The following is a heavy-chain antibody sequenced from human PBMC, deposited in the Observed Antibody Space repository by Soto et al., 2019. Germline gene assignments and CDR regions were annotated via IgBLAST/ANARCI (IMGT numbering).Heavy chain of an antibody. Sequence: PGGSMRLSCAASGFTFSSYGMHWVRQDPGKGLEWVAVISYDGSNKYYADSVKGRFTISRDNSKNTLYLQMNSLRAEDTAVYYCAKDGCSGGSCGLIDYWGQGTLVTVSS. CDR1: GFTFSSYG. J-gene: IGHJ4*02. D-gene: IGHD2-15*01. CDR2: ISYDGSNK. V-gene: IGHV3-30*18. CDR3: AKDGCSGGSCGLIDY.